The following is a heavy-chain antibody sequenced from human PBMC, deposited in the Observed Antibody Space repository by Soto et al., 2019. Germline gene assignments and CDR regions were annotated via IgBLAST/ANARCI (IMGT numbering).Heavy chain of an antibody. V-gene: IGHV4-59*08. CDR3: ARHDKGYSSGRLDY. CDR2: ISYSGST. D-gene: IGHD6-19*01. J-gene: IGHJ4*02. Sequence: QVQLQESGPGLVKPSETLSLTCTVSGGSIKSNYWSWIRQPPGKGLGWIGYISYSGSTNYNPSLTCPVAISVDTSKNPCCLKLSSVTAADTAVYYCARHDKGYSSGRLDYWGQGTLVTVSS. CDR1: GGSIKSNY.